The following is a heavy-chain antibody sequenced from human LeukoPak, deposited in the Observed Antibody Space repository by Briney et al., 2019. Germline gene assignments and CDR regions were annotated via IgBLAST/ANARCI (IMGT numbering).Heavy chain of an antibody. J-gene: IGHJ5*02. V-gene: IGHV4-30-4*01. Sequence: SETLSLTCTVSGDSISSGDYYWRWIHQPPGKGLEWIGYIYYSGSTYYNPSLKSRVTISVDTSKNQFSLKLSSVTAADTAVYYCARVAAAGQNWFDPWGQGTLVTVSS. CDR1: GDSISSGDYY. CDR2: IYYSGST. CDR3: ARVAAAGQNWFDP. D-gene: IGHD6-13*01.